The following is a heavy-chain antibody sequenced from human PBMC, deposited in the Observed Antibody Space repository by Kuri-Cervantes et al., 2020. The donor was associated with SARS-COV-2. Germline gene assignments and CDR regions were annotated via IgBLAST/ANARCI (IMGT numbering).Heavy chain of an antibody. CDR2: ISYDGSNK. CDR1: ESTFSSYA. CDR3: AKDMGTIFGVVIGSGYGMDV. V-gene: IGHV3-30-3*01. D-gene: IGHD3-3*01. Sequence: GESLKISCAASESTFSSYAMHWVRQAPGKGLEWVGVISYDGSNKDYADSVKGRFTISRDNAKNSLYLQMNSLRAEDTALYYCAKDMGTIFGVVIGSGYGMDVWGQGTTVTVSS. J-gene: IGHJ6*02.